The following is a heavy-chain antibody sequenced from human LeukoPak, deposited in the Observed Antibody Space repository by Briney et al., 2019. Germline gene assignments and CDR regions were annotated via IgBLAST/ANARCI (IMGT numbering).Heavy chain of an antibody. V-gene: IGHV3-21*01. CDR2: ISSSSSYI. J-gene: IGHJ4*02. Sequence: PGGSLRLSCAASGFTFSSYSMNWVRQAPGKGLEWVSSISSSSSYIYYADSMKGRFTISRDNAKNSLYLQMNSLRGEDTAVYYCARDGIGFSYGKNDYWGQGTLVTVSS. CDR3: ARDGIGFSYGKNDY. D-gene: IGHD5-18*01. CDR1: GFTFSSYS.